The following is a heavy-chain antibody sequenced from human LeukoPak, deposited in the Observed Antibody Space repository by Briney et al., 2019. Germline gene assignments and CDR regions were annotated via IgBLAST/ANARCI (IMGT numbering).Heavy chain of an antibody. V-gene: IGHV3-23*01. D-gene: IGHD4-23*01. CDR3: AKAHDNTNSYYYSDS. Sequence: GGSLRISCAASGFSFDDDAMTWVRQAPGKGLEWGSGISEMGRTTSYTDSVKGRFTISRDKSKRTLHLQMNRPRAEDTALYYCAKAHDNTNSYYYSDSWGQGTLVPVSS. J-gene: IGHJ4*02. CDR2: ISEMGRTT. CDR1: GFSFDDDA.